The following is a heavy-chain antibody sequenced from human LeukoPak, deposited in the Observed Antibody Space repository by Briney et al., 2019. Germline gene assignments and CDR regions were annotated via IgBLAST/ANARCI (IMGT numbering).Heavy chain of an antibody. Sequence: SETLSLTCTVSGGSITSNSHYWGWIRQPPGKGLEWIGEINHSGSTNYNPSLKSRATISVDTSKNQFSLKLSSVTAADTAVYYCARGMGDIVVVVAAAHLGAFDIWGQGTMVTVSS. CDR1: GGSITSNSHY. D-gene: IGHD2-15*01. V-gene: IGHV4-39*07. J-gene: IGHJ3*02. CDR3: ARGMGDIVVVVAAAHLGAFDI. CDR2: INHSGST.